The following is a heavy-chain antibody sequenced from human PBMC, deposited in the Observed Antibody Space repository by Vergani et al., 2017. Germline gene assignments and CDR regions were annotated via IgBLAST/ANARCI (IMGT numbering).Heavy chain of an antibody. CDR3: ANVFAGETSSAYPDVIDY. Sequence: QVQLLESGGGVVQPGRSLRLSCAASGFTFSSYGMHWVRQAPGKGLEWVAVISDDGSNKYYADSVKGRFTSSRDNSKNTLYLQMNSLRAEATAVYYCANVFAGETSSAYPDVIDYWGQGTLVTVSS. CDR2: ISDDGSNK. D-gene: IGHD3-16*01. CDR1: GFTFSSYG. V-gene: IGHV3-30*18. J-gene: IGHJ4*02.